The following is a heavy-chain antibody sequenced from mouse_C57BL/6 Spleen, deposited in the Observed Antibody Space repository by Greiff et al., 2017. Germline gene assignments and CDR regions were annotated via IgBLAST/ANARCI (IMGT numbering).Heavy chain of an antibody. CDR1: GYTFTSYW. V-gene: IGHV1-5*01. CDR2: IYPGNSDT. Sequence: EVQLQQSGTVLARPGASVKMSCKTSGYTFTSYWMHWVKQRPGQGLEWIGAIYPGNSDTSYNQKFKGKAKLTAVTSASTAYMELSSLTNEDSAVYYCSRAPGDGMIPYSDYWGQGTTLTVSS. D-gene: IGHD1-1*01. J-gene: IGHJ2*01. CDR3: SRAPGDGMIPYSDY.